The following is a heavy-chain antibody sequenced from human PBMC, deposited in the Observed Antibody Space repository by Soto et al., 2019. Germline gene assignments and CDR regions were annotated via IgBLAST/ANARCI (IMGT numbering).Heavy chain of an antibody. J-gene: IGHJ6*02. CDR1: GFIFSDYA. Sequence: EVHLSESGGGLVQPGESLRISCAASGFIFSDYAMTWVRQAPGRGLEWVSGISGSGESIYYADSVEGRFTISRDNSKNTLYLQMNSLGGVDTAVYYCARDRHGSDWYTYYFYTLAVWGQGTTVTVSS. CDR3: ARDRHGSDWYTYYFYTLAV. D-gene: IGHD6-13*01. CDR2: ISGSGESI. V-gene: IGHV3-23*01.